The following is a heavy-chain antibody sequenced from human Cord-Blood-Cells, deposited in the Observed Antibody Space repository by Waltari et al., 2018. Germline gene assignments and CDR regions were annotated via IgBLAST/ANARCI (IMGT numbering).Heavy chain of an antibody. J-gene: IGHJ3*02. CDR1: GGSISSYY. D-gene: IGHD3-10*01. CDR3: ATTSQYGSGSYFAFDI. V-gene: IGHV4-59*01. Sequence: QVQLQESGPGLVKPSETLSLTCTVSGGSISSYYWSWIRQPPGKGLEWIGYIYYSWSTNSTPSLKSRVTISVDTSKNQFSLKLSSVTAADTAVYYCATTSQYGSGSYFAFDIWGQGTMVTVSS. CDR2: IYYSWST.